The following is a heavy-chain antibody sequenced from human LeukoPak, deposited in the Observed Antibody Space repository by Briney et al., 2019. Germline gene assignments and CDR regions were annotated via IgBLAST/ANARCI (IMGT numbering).Heavy chain of an antibody. J-gene: IGHJ6*03. CDR3: ARSGYDFWSGYAAPDSYYYMDV. CDR1: GGSISSSSYY. Sequence: PSETLSLTCTVSGGSISSSSYYWGWIRQPPGKGLEWIGSIYYSGSTYYNPSLKSRVTISVDTSKNQFSLKLSSVTAADTAVYYCARSGYDFWSGYAAPDSYYYMDVWGKGITVTVSS. V-gene: IGHV4-39*07. D-gene: IGHD3-3*01. CDR2: IYYSGST.